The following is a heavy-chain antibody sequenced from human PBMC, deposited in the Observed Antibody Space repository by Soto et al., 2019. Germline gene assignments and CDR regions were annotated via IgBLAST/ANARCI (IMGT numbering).Heavy chain of an antibody. CDR3: ARGPTGYYTSAYWYFDL. CDR2: ISSSSSTI. CDR1: GFTFSSYS. Sequence: PGGSLRLSCAASGFTFSSYSMNWVRQAPGKGLEWVSYISSSSSTIYYADSVKGRFTISRDNAKNTLYLQMNSLRAEDTAVYYCARGPTGYYTSAYWYFDLWGRGTLVTVSS. J-gene: IGHJ2*01. V-gene: IGHV3-48*04. D-gene: IGHD3-9*01.